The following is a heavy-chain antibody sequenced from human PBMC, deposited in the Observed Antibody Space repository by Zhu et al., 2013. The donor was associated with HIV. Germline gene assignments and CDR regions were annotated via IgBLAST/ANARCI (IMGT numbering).Heavy chain of an antibody. Sequence: QVQLVQSGAEVKKPGSSVKVSCKASGGTFSSYAISWVRQAPGQGLEWMGGIIPIFGTANYAQKFQGRVTITADESTSTAYMELSSLRSEDTAVYYCARDRAVATIRGDPGYYYYYGMDVWGQGTTVTVSS. CDR3: ARDRAVATIRGDPGYYYYYGMDV. V-gene: IGHV1-69*12. J-gene: IGHJ6*02. CDR2: IIPIFGTA. D-gene: IGHD5-12*01. CDR1: GGTFSSYA.